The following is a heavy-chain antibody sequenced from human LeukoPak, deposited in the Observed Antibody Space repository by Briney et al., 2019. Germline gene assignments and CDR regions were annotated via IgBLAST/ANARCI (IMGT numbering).Heavy chain of an antibody. V-gene: IGHV3-66*04. D-gene: IGHD5-18*01. Sequence: GGSLRLSCAASGFTFDDYAMHWVRQAPGKGLEWVSMIYSGGNTFYTDSVKGRFIISRDNSKNTLDLQMNSLRAEDTAVYYCARRGHGYGSPFDYWGQGTLVTVSS. CDR2: IYSGGNT. CDR1: GFTFDDYA. J-gene: IGHJ4*02. CDR3: ARRGHGYGSPFDY.